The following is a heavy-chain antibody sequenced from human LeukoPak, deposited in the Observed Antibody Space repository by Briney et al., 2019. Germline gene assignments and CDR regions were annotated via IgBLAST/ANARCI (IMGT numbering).Heavy chain of an antibody. CDR1: GFIFSDYD. CDR2: SRNKANSYTT. CDR3: ATSPSGYDFDY. V-gene: IGHV3-72*01. J-gene: IGHJ4*02. Sequence: GGSLRLSCAASGFIFSDYDMDWVRQAPGKGLEWVGRSRNKANSYTTKYAASVKGRFTISRDDSKNTLYLQMNSLKTEDTAVYYCATSPSGYDFDYWGQGTLVTVSS. D-gene: IGHD5-12*01.